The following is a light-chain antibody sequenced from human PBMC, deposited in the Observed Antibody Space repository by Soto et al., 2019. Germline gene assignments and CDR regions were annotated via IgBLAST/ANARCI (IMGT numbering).Light chain of an antibody. CDR1: QSISRW. J-gene: IGKJ2*01. CDR2: DAS. CDR3: QHYNSYSVYT. V-gene: IGKV1-5*01. Sequence: DIPMTQSPSTLSASVGDRVTITCRASQSISRWLDWYQQKPGEAPKLLIYDASSLESGVPSRFSGSGSGTEIPLTISILQPDDVADYYGQHYNSYSVYTFGQGTKLEIK.